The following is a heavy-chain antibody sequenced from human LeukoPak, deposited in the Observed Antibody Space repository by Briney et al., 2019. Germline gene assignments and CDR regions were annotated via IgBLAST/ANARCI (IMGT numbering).Heavy chain of an antibody. D-gene: IGHD3-3*01. Sequence: SETLSLTCAVYGGSFSGYYWSWIRQPAGKGLEWIGRIYTSGSTNYNPSLKSRVTISVDTSKNQFSLKLSSVTAADTAVYYCARDHYDFWSGYSERGFDYWGQGTLVTVSS. CDR1: GGSFSGYY. CDR2: IYTSGST. V-gene: IGHV4-4*07. J-gene: IGHJ4*02. CDR3: ARDHYDFWSGYSERGFDY.